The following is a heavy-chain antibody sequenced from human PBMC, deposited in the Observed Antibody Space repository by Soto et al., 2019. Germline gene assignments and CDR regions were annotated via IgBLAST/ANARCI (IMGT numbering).Heavy chain of an antibody. CDR2: IIPIFGTA. D-gene: IGHD3-22*01. CDR3: ARDKGRYYYDSSGYEPNWFDP. J-gene: IGHJ5*02. CDR1: GGTFSSYA. Sequence: GASVKVSCKASGGTFSSYAISWVRQAPGQGLEWMGGIIPIFGTANYAQKFQGRVTITADESTSTAYMELSSLRSEDTAVYYCARDKGRYYYDSSGYEPNWFDPWGQGTLVTVSS. V-gene: IGHV1-69*13.